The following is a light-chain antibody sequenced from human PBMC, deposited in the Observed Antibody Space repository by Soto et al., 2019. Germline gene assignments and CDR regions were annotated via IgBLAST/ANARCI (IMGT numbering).Light chain of an antibody. CDR1: QNVNSN. CDR2: GAS. Sequence: EIVMTQSPATLSVSPGERVTLSCRASQNVNSNLAWHQQKPGQTPRLLIWGASTRATGIPAMFSGSGSGTEFTLTISSLQSEEFAVYYCQQYNNWLTCGGGTKVEI. J-gene: IGKJ4*01. V-gene: IGKV3-15*01. CDR3: QQYNNWLT.